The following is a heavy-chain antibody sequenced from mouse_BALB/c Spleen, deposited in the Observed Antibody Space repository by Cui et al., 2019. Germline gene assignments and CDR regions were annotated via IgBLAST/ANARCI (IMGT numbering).Heavy chain of an antibody. CDR1: GYTFTSYW. CDR3: ARYDYYGSSYFDY. J-gene: IGHJ2*01. Sequence: QVQLQQLRAEPVTPTASAKLSCKASGYTFTSYWMHWVKQRPGRGLEWIGRIDPKSGGTKYKEKFKSKATLTVDKPSSTAYMQLSSLTSEDSAVYYCARYDYYGSSYFDYWGQGTTLTVSS. CDR2: IDPKSGGT. D-gene: IGHD1-1*01. V-gene: IGHV1-72*01.